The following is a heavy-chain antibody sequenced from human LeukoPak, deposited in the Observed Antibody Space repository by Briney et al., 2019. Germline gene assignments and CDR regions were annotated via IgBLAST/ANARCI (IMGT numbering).Heavy chain of an antibody. J-gene: IGHJ4*02. CDR1: GESFSDYF. CDR3: ARHEGGRYYYDSSGFDY. Sequence: SETLSLTCAVYGESFSDYFWTWIRQPPGKGLEWIGDINHSGSTNYNPSLKSRVTISVDTSKNQFSLKLSSVTAADTAVYYCARHEGGRYYYDSSGFDYWGQGTLVTVSS. V-gene: IGHV4-34*01. D-gene: IGHD3-22*01. CDR2: INHSGST.